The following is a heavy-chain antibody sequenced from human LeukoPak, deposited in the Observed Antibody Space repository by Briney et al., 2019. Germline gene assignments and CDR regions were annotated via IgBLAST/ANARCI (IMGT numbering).Heavy chain of an antibody. Sequence: GGSLRLSCAASGFTVSSNNMSWVRQAPGQGLEWVSVIYSGSSSYYADSVKGRFTISRDNSKNTVYLQMNSLRVEDTAVYYCARGMGGYGGYDYWGQGTLVTVSS. CDR2: IYSGSSS. V-gene: IGHV3-66*01. CDR1: GFTVSSNN. CDR3: ARGMGGYGGYDY. D-gene: IGHD5-12*01. J-gene: IGHJ4*02.